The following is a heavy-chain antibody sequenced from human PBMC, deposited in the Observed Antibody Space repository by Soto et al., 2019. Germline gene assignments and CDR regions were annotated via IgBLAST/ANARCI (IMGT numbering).Heavy chain of an antibody. CDR2: IKSKTDGGTT. Sequence: EVQLVESGGGLVKPGGSLRLSCAASGFTFSKAWMSWVRQAPGKGLEWVGRIKSKTDGGTTDYAAPVKGRFTISRDDSKNTLYLQMNSLKTEDTAVYYCTTLYCSGGSCYEIDYWGQGTLVTVSS. J-gene: IGHJ4*02. CDR3: TTLYCSGGSCYEIDY. D-gene: IGHD2-15*01. CDR1: GFTFSKAW. V-gene: IGHV3-15*01.